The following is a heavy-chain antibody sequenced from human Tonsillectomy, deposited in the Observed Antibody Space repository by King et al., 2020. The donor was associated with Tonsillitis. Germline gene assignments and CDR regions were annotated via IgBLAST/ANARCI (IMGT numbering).Heavy chain of an antibody. CDR3: ARYKSAYGMDV. V-gene: IGHV3-23*03. CDR2: IHKGGLST. J-gene: IGHJ6*02. D-gene: IGHD1-14*01. CDR1: GFTFSNPA. Sequence: VQLVESGGGLVQPGGSLRLSCAASGFTFSNPAMGWVRQAPGKGLEWVSVIHKGGLSTSYADSMRGRFTISRDDFKNTLFLQMNSLRAEDTAIYYCARYKSAYGMDVWGQGTTVTVS.